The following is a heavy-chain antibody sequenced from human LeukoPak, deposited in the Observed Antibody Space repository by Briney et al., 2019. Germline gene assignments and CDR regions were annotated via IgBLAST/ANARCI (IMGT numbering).Heavy chain of an antibody. CDR1: GFTFSSYM. J-gene: IGHJ4*02. CDR3: ARHSSGSTSLDS. D-gene: IGHD6-19*01. Sequence: GGSLRLSCAASGFTFSSYMMNWVRQAPGKGLEWVSYINAKSNTILSADSVKGRFTTSRDNAKNSLSLQMNSLRDEDTAVYYCARHSSGSTSLDSWGRGTLVTVSA. CDR2: INAKSNTI. V-gene: IGHV3-48*02.